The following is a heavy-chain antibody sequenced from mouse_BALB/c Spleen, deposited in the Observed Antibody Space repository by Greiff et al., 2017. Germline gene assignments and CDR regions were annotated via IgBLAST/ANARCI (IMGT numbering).Heavy chain of an antibody. CDR3: ARQMGLRERAYFDY. D-gene: IGHD2-2*01. CDR2: ISNGGGST. V-gene: IGHV5-12-2*01. Sequence: EVKLMESGGGLVQPGGSLKLSCAASGFTFSSYTMSWVRQTPEKRLEWVAYISNGGGSTYYPDTVKGRFTISRDNAKNTLYLQMSSLKSEDTAMYYCARQMGLRERAYFDYWGQGTTLTVSS. J-gene: IGHJ2*01. CDR1: GFTFSSYT.